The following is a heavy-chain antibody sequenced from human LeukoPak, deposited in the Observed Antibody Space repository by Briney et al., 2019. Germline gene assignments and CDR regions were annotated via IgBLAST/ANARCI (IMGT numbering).Heavy chain of an antibody. V-gene: IGHV3-48*01. CDR3: ARSRRRAWFGELLSSPYGMDV. D-gene: IGHD3-10*01. CDR2: ISSSSSTI. CDR1: GFTFSSYS. Sequence: PGGSLRLSCAASGFTFSSYSMNWVLHAPGKGLEWVSYISSSSSTIYYADSVKGRFTISRDNAKNSLYLQMNSLRAEDTAVYYCARSRRRAWFGELLSSPYGMDVWGQGTTVTVSS. J-gene: IGHJ6*02.